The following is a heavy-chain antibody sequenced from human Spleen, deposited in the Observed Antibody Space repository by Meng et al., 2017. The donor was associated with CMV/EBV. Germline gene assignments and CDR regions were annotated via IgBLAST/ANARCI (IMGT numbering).Heavy chain of an antibody. V-gene: IGHV3-11*01. J-gene: IGHJ4*02. CDR1: GFTFSDYY. Sequence: GGSLRLSCAASGFTFSDYYMLWIRQAPGKGLEWVSYISSSGSSIYYADSVKGRFTISRDNSKNSLYLQMNSLRTEDTALYYCAKDITGALDYWGQGTLVTVSS. CDR2: ISSSGSSI. CDR3: AKDITGALDY.